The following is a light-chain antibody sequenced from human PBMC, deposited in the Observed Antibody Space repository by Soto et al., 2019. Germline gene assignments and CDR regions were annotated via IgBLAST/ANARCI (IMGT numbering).Light chain of an antibody. J-gene: IGLJ1*01. CDR2: DVN. V-gene: IGLV2-11*01. Sequence: QSVLTQPRSVSGSPGQSVTISCTGTSSDVGGFNSVSWYQQHPGKAPKLMIYDVNKRPSGVPDRFSGSKSGYTASLTISGLQAEDEADYYCNSQRSSGTRVFGTGTKVTVL. CDR3: NSQRSSGTRV. CDR1: SSDVGGFNS.